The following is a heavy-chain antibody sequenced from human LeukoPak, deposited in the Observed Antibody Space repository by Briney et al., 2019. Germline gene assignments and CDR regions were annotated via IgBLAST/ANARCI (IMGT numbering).Heavy chain of an antibody. J-gene: IGHJ4*02. CDR2: IVPIIGSP. Sequence: SVKVSCKASGGSFSTYPFTWVRQAPGQGLEWMGEIVPIIGSPNYTQTFQGRLAITADESTNTAYMELSGLKSDDPAVYYCPVAPQDIVVLPPAPPLDYWGRGPRVIVSS. V-gene: IGHV1-69*13. CDR3: PVAPQDIVVLPPAPPLDY. D-gene: IGHD2-15*01. CDR1: GGSFSTYP.